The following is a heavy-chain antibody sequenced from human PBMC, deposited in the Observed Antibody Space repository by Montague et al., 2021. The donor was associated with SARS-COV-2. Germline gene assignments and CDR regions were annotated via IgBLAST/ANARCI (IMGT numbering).Heavy chain of an antibody. Sequence: TLSLTCTVTGGPISGSRDYWGWIRQSPGKGLEWIASVDYSGNTYYSPSLKSRLTISVDTSKNQFSLKLNSVTAADTALYYCARREYSYGWGDWGQGTLVTVSS. CDR3: ARREYSYGWGD. CDR1: GGPISGSRDY. V-gene: IGHV4-39*01. CDR2: VDYSGNT. J-gene: IGHJ4*02. D-gene: IGHD5-18*01.